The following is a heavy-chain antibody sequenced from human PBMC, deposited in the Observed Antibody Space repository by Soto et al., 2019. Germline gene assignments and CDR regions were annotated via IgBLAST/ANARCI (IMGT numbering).Heavy chain of an antibody. V-gene: IGHV1-69*02. CDR1: GGTFSSYT. J-gene: IGHJ4*02. CDR2: IIPILGIA. D-gene: IGHD6-19*01. Sequence: SVKVSCKSSGGTFSSYTISWVQQAPGQGLEWMGRIIPILGIANYAQKFQGRVTITADKSTSTAYMELSSLRSEDTAVYYCARGSRSSGWYFDYWGQGTLVTVSS. CDR3: ARGSRSSGWYFDY.